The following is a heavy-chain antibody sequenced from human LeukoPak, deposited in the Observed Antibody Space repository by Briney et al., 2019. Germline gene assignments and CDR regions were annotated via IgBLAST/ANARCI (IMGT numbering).Heavy chain of an antibody. V-gene: IGHV1-18*01. D-gene: IGHD2-15*01. Sequence: ASVKVSCKASGYTFTSHRISWLRQAPGQGLEWMGWISAYSGHTSYAQRLQGRVTMTTDTSTSTAYMELRSLTSDDTAVYYCARDWDCSDGSCYCDYWGQGTLVTVSS. J-gene: IGHJ4*02. CDR2: ISAYSGHT. CDR3: ARDWDCSDGSCYCDY. CDR1: GYTFTSHR.